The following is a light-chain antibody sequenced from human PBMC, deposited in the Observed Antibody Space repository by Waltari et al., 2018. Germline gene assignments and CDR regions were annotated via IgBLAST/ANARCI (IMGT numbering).Light chain of an antibody. J-gene: IGLJ1*01. V-gene: IGLV2-8*01. CDR2: AVT. Sequence: QSALTPPPSASGSPGLSVTIPCTGTIRHVGGYNSVSWYQQHPDKAPNPLIYAVTHRPSGVPARFSGSKSGNTASLTVSGLQAEDEADYYCSSYYVASNTVAYVFGTGTKVTVL. CDR1: IRHVGGYNS. CDR3: SSYYVASNTVAYV.